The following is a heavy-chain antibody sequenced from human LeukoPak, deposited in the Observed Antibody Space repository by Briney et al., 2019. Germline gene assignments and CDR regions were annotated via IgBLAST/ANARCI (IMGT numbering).Heavy chain of an antibody. V-gene: IGHV4-34*01. J-gene: IGHJ6*02. Sequence: SETLSLTCAVYGGSFSGYYWSWIRQPPGKGLEWIGEINHSGSTNYNPSLKSRVTISVDTSKNQFSLKLCSVTAADTAVYYCARGISRVRGGNRYYYYGMDVWGQGTTVTVSS. D-gene: IGHD3-10*01. CDR1: GGSFSGYY. CDR2: INHSGST. CDR3: ARGISRVRGGNRYYYYGMDV.